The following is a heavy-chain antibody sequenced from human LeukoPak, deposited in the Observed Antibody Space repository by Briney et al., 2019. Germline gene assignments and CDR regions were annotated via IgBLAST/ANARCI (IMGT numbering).Heavy chain of an antibody. Sequence: PSETLSLTCAVYGGSFSGYYWTWIRQPPGRGLEWIGEINHSGSTTYNPSLKSRVTISVDTSKYQFSLKLSSVTAADTAVYYCARFSLGYDAFDIWGQGTMVTVSS. CDR1: GGSFSGYY. D-gene: IGHD3-22*01. CDR3: ARFSLGYDAFDI. CDR2: INHSGST. V-gene: IGHV4-34*01. J-gene: IGHJ3*02.